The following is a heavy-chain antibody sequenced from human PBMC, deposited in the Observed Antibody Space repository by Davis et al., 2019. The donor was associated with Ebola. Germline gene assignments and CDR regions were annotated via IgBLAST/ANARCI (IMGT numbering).Heavy chain of an antibody. CDR3: ARVSSGWYYGMDV. CDR1: GFTVSSNY. V-gene: IGHV3-53*01. J-gene: IGHJ6*02. CDR2: IYSGGST. Sequence: PGGSLRLSCAASGFTVSSNYMSWVRQAPGKGLEWVSVIYSGGSTYYADSVKGRFTISRDNSKNTLYLQMNSLRAEDTAVYYCARVSSGWYYGMDVWGQGTTVTVSS. D-gene: IGHD6-19*01.